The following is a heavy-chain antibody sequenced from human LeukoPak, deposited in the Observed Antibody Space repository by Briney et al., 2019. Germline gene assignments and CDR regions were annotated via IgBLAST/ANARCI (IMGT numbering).Heavy chain of an antibody. CDR3: ARDFWGTMVRGASMDV. Sequence: ASVKVSCKASGDAFNSHTINWVRQAPGQGLEWVGSIIPSFGIPSYAQKFRGRATISADTSTTTAYMDLTSLRSEGTAVYYCARDFWGTMVRGASMDVWGQGTTVTVSS. J-gene: IGHJ6*02. V-gene: IGHV1-69*17. D-gene: IGHD3-10*01. CDR1: GDAFNSHT. CDR2: IIPSFGIP.